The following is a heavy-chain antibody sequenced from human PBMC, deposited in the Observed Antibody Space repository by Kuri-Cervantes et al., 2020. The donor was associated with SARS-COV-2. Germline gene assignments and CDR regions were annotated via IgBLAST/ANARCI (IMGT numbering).Heavy chain of an antibody. CDR2: ISSSSSYI. V-gene: IGHV3-21*01. D-gene: IGHD5-24*01. CDR1: GFTFSSYW. J-gene: IGHJ4*02. Sequence: GSLRLSCAASGFTFSSYWMSWVRQAPGKGLEWVSSISSSSSYIYYADSVKGRFTISRDDAKNSLYLQMNSLRAEDTAVYYCARAGRWLQSTPFDYWGQGTLVTVSS. CDR3: ARAGRWLQSTPFDY.